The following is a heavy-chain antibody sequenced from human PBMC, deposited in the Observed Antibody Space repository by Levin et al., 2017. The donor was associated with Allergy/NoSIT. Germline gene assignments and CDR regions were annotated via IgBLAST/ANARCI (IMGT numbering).Heavy chain of an antibody. CDR2: IFSNDEK. Sequence: ASGPTLVKPTETLTLTCTVSGFSLNNVRMGVSWIRQPPGKALEWLAHIFSNDEKSFSTSLKSRLTISKDTSKSQVVLTMTNMDPVDTATYYCARMTIAARWYFFDSWGQGTLVTVSS. CDR1: GFSLNNVRMG. V-gene: IGHV2-26*01. J-gene: IGHJ4*02. D-gene: IGHD6-13*01. CDR3: ARMTIAARWYFFDS.